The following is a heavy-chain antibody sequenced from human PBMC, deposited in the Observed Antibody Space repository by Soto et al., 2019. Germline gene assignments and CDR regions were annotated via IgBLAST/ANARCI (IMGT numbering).Heavy chain of an antibody. V-gene: IGHV1-8*01. CDR2: MNPNSGNT. J-gene: IGHJ6*02. D-gene: IGHD3-9*01. Sequence: ASVKVSCKASGYTFTSYDINWVRQATGQGLEGMGWMNPNSGNTGYAQKFQGRVTMTRNTSISTAYMELSSLRSEDTAVYYCARGRPLRYFDWSTYYYYYGMDVWGQGTTVTVSS. CDR1: GYTFTSYD. CDR3: ARGRPLRYFDWSTYYYYYGMDV.